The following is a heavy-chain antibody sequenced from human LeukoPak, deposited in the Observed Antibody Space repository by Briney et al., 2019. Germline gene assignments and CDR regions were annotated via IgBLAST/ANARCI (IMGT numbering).Heavy chain of an antibody. CDR3: ARDQTKWEPLRRRGYYYMDV. CDR1: GFTFNNYD. V-gene: IGHV3-30*02. J-gene: IGHJ6*03. CDR2: IHYDGDYK. D-gene: IGHD1-26*01. Sequence: GGSLRLSCAASGFTFNNYDMHWVRQAPGKGLEWVTFIHYDGDYKYYADSVKGRFTISRDNSKNTLYLQMNSLRAEDTAVYYCARDQTKWEPLRRRGYYYMDVWGKGTTVTVSS.